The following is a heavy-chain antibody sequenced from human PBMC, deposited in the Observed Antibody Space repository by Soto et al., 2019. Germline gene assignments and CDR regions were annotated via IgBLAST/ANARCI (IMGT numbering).Heavy chain of an antibody. D-gene: IGHD6-19*01. CDR3: ARHGVAVAGHYWYFDL. CDR2: IYYSGST. V-gene: IGHV4-39*01. Sequence: QLQLQESGPGLVKPSETLSLTCTVSGGSISSSSDYWGWIRQHPGKGLEWIGSIYYSGSTYYNPSLKSRVTIPVDTSKNQFALKLSCVTAADTAVYYCARHGVAVAGHYWYFDLWGRGTLVTVSS. CDR1: GGSISSSSDY. J-gene: IGHJ2*01.